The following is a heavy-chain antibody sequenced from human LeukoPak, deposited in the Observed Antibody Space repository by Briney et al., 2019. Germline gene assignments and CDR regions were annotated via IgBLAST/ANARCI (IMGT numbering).Heavy chain of an antibody. D-gene: IGHD4-23*01. V-gene: IGHV4-34*01. CDR3: ARARGTTVVTPRDAFDI. CDR2: INHSGST. J-gene: IGHJ3*02. Sequence: PSETLSLTCAVYGGSFSGYYWSWIRQPPGKGLEWIGEINHSGSTNYNPSLKGRVTISVDTSKNQFSLKLSSVTAADTAVYYCARARGTTVVTPRDAFDIWGQGTMVTVSS. CDR1: GGSFSGYY.